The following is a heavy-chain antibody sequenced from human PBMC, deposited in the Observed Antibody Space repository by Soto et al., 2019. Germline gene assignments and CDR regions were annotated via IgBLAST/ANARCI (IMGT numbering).Heavy chain of an antibody. D-gene: IGHD3-10*01. CDR2: INHSGST. CDR3: ARAVVRGVSVY. V-gene: IGHV4-34*01. Sequence: QVQLQQWGAGLLKPSETLSLTCAVYGGSFSGYYWSWIRQPPGKGLEWIGEINHSGSTNYNPSLKSRVTISVDTSKNQFSLKLSSVTAADTAVYYCARAVVRGVSVYWGQGTLVTVSS. J-gene: IGHJ4*02. CDR1: GGSFSGYY.